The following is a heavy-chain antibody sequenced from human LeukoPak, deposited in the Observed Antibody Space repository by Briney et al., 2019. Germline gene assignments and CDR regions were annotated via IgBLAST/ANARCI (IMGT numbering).Heavy chain of an antibody. Sequence: PGGSLRLSCAASGFTVSSNYMSWVRQAPGKGLEWVANIKQDGSEKYYVDSVKGRFTISRDNAKNSLYLQMNSLRAEDTAVYYCAADFNYWGQGTLVTVSS. CDR2: IKQDGSEK. CDR3: AADFNY. V-gene: IGHV3-7*01. D-gene: IGHD3/OR15-3a*01. J-gene: IGHJ4*02. CDR1: GFTVSSNY.